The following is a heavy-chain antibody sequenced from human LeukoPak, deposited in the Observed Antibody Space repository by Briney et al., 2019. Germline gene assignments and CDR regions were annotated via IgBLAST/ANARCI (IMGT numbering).Heavy chain of an antibody. Sequence: PGRSLRLSCAASGFTFSSYGMHWVRQAPGKGLEWVAVISYDGSNKYYADSVKGRFTISRDNSKNTLYLQMNSLRAEDTAVYYCAKERDWLLGPWGQGTLVTVSS. CDR1: GFTFSSYG. D-gene: IGHD3/OR15-3a*01. V-gene: IGHV3-30*18. J-gene: IGHJ4*02. CDR3: AKERDWLLGP. CDR2: ISYDGSNK.